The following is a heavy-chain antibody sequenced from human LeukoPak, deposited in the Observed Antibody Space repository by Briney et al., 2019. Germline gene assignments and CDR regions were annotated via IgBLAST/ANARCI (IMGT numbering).Heavy chain of an antibody. CDR3: AKDLDSSANFWGTDAFDI. J-gene: IGHJ3*02. CDR1: GFTFSSYA. Sequence: GGSLRLSCAASGFTFSSYAMSWVRQAPGKGLEWVSAISGSGGSTYYVDSVKGRFTISRDNSKNTLYLQMNSLRAEDTAVYYCAKDLDSSANFWGTDAFDIWGQGTMVTVSS. V-gene: IGHV3-23*01. CDR2: ISGSGGST. D-gene: IGHD3-22*01.